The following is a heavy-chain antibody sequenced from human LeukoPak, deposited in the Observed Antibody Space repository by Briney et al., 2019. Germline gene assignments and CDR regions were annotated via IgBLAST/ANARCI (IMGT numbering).Heavy chain of an antibody. J-gene: IGHJ6*02. CDR3: ARALEYCSSTSCRPSYYYYYGMDV. CDR2: IIPIFGTA. D-gene: IGHD2-2*01. CDR1: GGTFSSYA. V-gene: IGHV1-69*13. Sequence: SVKVSCKASGGTFSSYAISWVRQAPGQGLEWMGGIIPIFGTANYAQKFQGRVTITADESTSTAYMELSSLRSEDTAVYYCARALEYCSSTSCRPSYYYYYGMDVWGQGTTVTVSS.